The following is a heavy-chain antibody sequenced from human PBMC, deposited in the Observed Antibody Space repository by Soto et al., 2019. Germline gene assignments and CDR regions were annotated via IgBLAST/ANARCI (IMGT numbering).Heavy chain of an antibody. CDR1: GYTFTSYG. J-gene: IGHJ6*02. D-gene: IGHD3-22*01. Sequence: GASVKVSCKASGYTFTSYGISWVRQAPGQGLEWMGWISAYNGNTNYAQKLQGRVTMTTDTSTSTAYMELRSLRSDDTAVYYCARDYYDSSGYYRWYYGMDVWGQGTKVTVSS. CDR2: ISAYNGNT. CDR3: ARDYYDSSGYYRWYYGMDV. V-gene: IGHV1-18*04.